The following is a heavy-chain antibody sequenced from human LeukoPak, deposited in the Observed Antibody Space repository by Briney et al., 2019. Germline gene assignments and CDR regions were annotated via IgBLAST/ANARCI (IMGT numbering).Heavy chain of an antibody. CDR3: AGKYYYDSSAYFYVDY. Sequence: SETLSPTCTVSGYSIGSGYFWGWVRQSPGKGLEWIGSIYHSGNTYYNPSLKSRVTISIDTSKNQFSLNLSSVTAADTAVYYCAGKYYYDSSAYFYVDYWGRGILVTVSS. CDR1: GYSIGSGYF. CDR2: IYHSGNT. J-gene: IGHJ4*02. D-gene: IGHD3-22*01. V-gene: IGHV4-38-2*02.